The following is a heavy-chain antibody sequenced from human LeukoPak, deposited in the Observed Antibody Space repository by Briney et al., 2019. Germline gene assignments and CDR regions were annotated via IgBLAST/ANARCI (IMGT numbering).Heavy chain of an antibody. CDR1: GYTFTSYG. CDR3: ARDWGITMVRGVIRF. D-gene: IGHD3-10*01. J-gene: IGHJ4*02. Sequence: ASVKVSCKASGYTFTSYGISWVRQAPGQGLEWMGWISAYNGNTNYAQKLQGRVTMTTDTSTSTAYMELSSLRSEDTAVYYCARDWGITMVRGVIRFWGQGTLVTVSS. V-gene: IGHV1-18*01. CDR2: ISAYNGNT.